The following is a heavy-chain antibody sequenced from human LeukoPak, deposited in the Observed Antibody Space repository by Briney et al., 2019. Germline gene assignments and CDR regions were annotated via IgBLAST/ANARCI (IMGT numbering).Heavy chain of an antibody. Sequence: SETLSLTCAVYGGSFSGYYWSWIRQPPGKGLEWIGEINHSGSTNYNPSLKSRVTISVDTSKNQFSLKLSSVTAADTAVYYCARGDSGYDFVRYFDYWGQGTLVTVSS. CDR2: INHSGST. CDR3: ARGDSGYDFVRYFDY. V-gene: IGHV4-34*01. CDR1: GGSFSGYY. D-gene: IGHD5-12*01. J-gene: IGHJ4*02.